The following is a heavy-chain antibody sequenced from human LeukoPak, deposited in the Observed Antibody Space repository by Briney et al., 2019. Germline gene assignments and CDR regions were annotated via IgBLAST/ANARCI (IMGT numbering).Heavy chain of an antibody. V-gene: IGHV3-74*01. J-gene: IGHJ4*02. Sequence: GGSLRLSCAASGFTFSSYWMHWVRQAPGKGLVWVSRINSDGSSTSYADSVKGRFTISRDNAKNTLYLQMNSLRAEDTAVYYCAKAFLSGSGSYDYWGQGTLVTVSS. D-gene: IGHD3-10*01. CDR2: INSDGSST. CDR3: AKAFLSGSGSYDY. CDR1: GFTFSSYW.